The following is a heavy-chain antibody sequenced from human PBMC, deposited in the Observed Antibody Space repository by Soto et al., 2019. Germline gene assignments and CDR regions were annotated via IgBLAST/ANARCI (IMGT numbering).Heavy chain of an antibody. D-gene: IGHD3-9*01. Sequence: EVQLLESGGGLVQPGGSLRLSCAASGFTFSSYAMSWVRQAPGKGLEWVSAISGSGGSTYYADSVKGRFTISRDNSKNTLYLQMNSLRAEDTAVYYCAKIHYDILPGYYTSRGGWYFDLWGRGTLVTVSS. J-gene: IGHJ2*01. CDR3: AKIHYDILPGYYTSRGGWYFDL. V-gene: IGHV3-23*01. CDR2: ISGSGGST. CDR1: GFTFSSYA.